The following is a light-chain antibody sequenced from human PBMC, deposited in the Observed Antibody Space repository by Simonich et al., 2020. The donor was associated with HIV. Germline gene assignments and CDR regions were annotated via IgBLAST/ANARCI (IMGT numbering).Light chain of an antibody. Sequence: QSALTQPPSASGSPGQSVTISCTGTTSDVGGYNYVSLYQQHPGKAPKLMIYEVSKRPSGVPDRFYGSKSGNTASLTVSGLQAEDEADYYCSSYAGSNNFVFGGGTKLTVL. J-gene: IGLJ2*01. V-gene: IGLV2-8*01. CDR3: SSYAGSNNFV. CDR1: TSDVGGYNY. CDR2: EVS.